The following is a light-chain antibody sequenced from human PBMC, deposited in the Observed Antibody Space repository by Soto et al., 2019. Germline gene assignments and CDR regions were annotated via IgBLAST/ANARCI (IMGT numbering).Light chain of an antibody. CDR2: GAS. V-gene: IGKV3-11*01. J-gene: IGKJ1*01. CDR1: QSVSSY. Sequence: EIVLTQSPATLSLSPGERAALSCSASQSVSSYLAWYQQKPGQAPRLLIYGASSRATGIPDRFSGSGSGTDFTLTISNLEPEDFAVYYCQQHSHWPPWTFGQGTKV. CDR3: QQHSHWPPWT.